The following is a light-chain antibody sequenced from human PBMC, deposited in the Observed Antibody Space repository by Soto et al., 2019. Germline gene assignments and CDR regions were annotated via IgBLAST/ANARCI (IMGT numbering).Light chain of an antibody. CDR3: CSYAGSSLV. V-gene: IGLV2-23*01. Sequence: QSALTQPASVSGSPGQSITISCTGTSSDVGGYNLVSWYQHHPGKAPKVIIYEGTKRPSGVSHRFSGSKSGNTDSLTISGLQAEDEADYYCCSYAGSSLVFGGGTKLTVL. CDR2: EGT. J-gene: IGLJ3*02. CDR1: SSDVGGYNL.